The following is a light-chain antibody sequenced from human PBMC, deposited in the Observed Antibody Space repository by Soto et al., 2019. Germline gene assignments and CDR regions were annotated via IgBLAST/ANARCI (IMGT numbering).Light chain of an antibody. V-gene: IGLV2-8*01. J-gene: IGLJ3*02. Sequence: QSAPTQPPSASGSPGQSVTISCTGTSSDVGGYNFVSWYQQHPGKVPKPVIFEVSKRPSGVPDRFSGSKSGNTASLTVSGLQAEDEADYYCSSFGGGNKVLFGGGTKLTVL. CDR3: SSFGGGNKVL. CDR2: EVS. CDR1: SSDVGGYNF.